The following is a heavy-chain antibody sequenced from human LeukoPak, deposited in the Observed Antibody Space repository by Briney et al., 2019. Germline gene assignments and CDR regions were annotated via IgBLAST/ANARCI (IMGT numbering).Heavy chain of an antibody. CDR2: IGSDNKP. Sequence: PGGSPRLSCEASGFTFSAYAMTWVRQAPGKGLEWVSSIGSDNKPHYSESVKGRFAISRDNSKNILFLHLNSLRAEDTALYYCARDLHYYVAMGVWGQGTTVTVSS. CDR1: GFTFSAYA. V-gene: IGHV3-23*01. D-gene: IGHD3-10*02. J-gene: IGHJ6*02. CDR3: ARDLHYYVAMGV.